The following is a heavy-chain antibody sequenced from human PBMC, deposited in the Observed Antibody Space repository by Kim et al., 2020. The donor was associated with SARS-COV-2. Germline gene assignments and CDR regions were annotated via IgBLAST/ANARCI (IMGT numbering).Heavy chain of an antibody. J-gene: IGHJ4*02. CDR2: INHSGST. Sequence: SETLSLTCAVYGGSFSGYYWSWIRQPPGKGLEWIGEINHSGSTNYNPSLKSRVTISVDTSKNQFSLKLSSVTAADTAVYYCARGRYGDKEGNFDYWGQGTLVTVSS. CDR1: GGSFSGYY. D-gene: IGHD4-17*01. CDR3: ARGRYGDKEGNFDY. V-gene: IGHV4-34*01.